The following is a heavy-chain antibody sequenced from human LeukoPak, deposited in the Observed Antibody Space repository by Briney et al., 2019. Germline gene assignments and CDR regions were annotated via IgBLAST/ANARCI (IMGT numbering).Heavy chain of an antibody. CDR1: GFTFSSYG. V-gene: IGHV4-4*02. J-gene: IGHJ5*02. CDR2: IYHSGST. CDR3: AIHYYDSSGYPTATAVFDP. D-gene: IGHD3-22*01. Sequence: GSLRLSCAASGFTFSSYGMHWVRQPPGKGLEWIGEIYHSGSTNYNPSLKSRVTISVDKSKNQFSLKLSSVTAADTAVYYCAIHYYDSSGYPTATAVFDPWGQGTLVTVSS.